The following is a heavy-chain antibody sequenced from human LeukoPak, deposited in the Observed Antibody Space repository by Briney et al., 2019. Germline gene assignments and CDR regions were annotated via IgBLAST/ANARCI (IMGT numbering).Heavy chain of an antibody. V-gene: IGHV3-21*01. Sequence: GGSLRLSCAASGFTFSSYSMNWVRQAPGKGLEWVSSISSSSSSYIYYADSVKGRFTISRDNAKNSLYLQMNSLRAEDTAVYYCARDLGIIVVVPAAPLSDAFDIWGQGTMVTVSS. J-gene: IGHJ3*02. CDR2: ISSSSSSYI. CDR1: GFTFSSYS. D-gene: IGHD2-2*01. CDR3: ARDLGIIVVVPAAPLSDAFDI.